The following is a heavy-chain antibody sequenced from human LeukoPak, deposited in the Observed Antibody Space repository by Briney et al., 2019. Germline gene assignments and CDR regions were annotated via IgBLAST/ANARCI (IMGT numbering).Heavy chain of an antibody. Sequence: SETLSLTCTVFGDSVSSSNYYWAWFRQPPGKGLDWIGSLYYDGRTYYSPSLESRVTVSVDTSKNQFALKLTSVTAADTAVYYCARKLEQWLNWFDPWGQGTLVTVSS. CDR3: ARKLEQWLNWFDP. CDR1: GDSVSSSNYY. CDR2: LYYDGRT. J-gene: IGHJ5*02. V-gene: IGHV4-39*06. D-gene: IGHD6-19*01.